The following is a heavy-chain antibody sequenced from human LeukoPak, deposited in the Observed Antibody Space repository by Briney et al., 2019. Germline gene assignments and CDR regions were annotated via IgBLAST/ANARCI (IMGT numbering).Heavy chain of an antibody. J-gene: IGHJ5*02. CDR1: GYTFTSYA. V-gene: IGHV1-3*01. CDR2: INAGNGNT. Sequence: ASVKVSCKASGYTFTSYAMHWVRQAPGQRLEWMGWINAGNGNTKYSQKFQGRVTITRDTSASTAYMELSSLRSEDTAVYYCARDRIHYCSGGSCYSGWFDPWGQGTLVTVSS. D-gene: IGHD2-15*01. CDR3: ARDRIHYCSGGSCYSGWFDP.